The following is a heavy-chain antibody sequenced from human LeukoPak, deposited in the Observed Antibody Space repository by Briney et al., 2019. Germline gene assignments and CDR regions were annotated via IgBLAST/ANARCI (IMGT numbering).Heavy chain of an antibody. CDR1: GCSFTTFW. D-gene: IGHD3-10*01. V-gene: IGHV5-51*01. CDR2: IDPGDSDT. Sequence: GESLKVSCKGSGCSFTTFWIGWVRQVPGKGLELMGIIDPGDSDTRYSPSFQGQVTISADKSISTAYLQWSSLRASGTAMYYCARQRGSGSFAPYYMDVWGKGTTVTVSS. J-gene: IGHJ6*04. CDR3: ARQRGSGSFAPYYMDV.